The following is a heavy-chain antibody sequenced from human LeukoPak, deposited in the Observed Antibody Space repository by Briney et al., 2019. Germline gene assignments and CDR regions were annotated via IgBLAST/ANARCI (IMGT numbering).Heavy chain of an antibody. V-gene: IGHV6-1*01. Sequence: SQTLSLTCAISVHSVSINSAAWNWIRQSPSRGLEWLGRTYYRSKWYNDYAVSVKSRITINPDTSKNQFSLQLTSVTPEDTAVYYCARAGPPLYCYFALWGRGTLVTVSS. CDR2: TYYRSKWYN. J-gene: IGHJ2*01. CDR1: VHSVSINSAA. CDR3: ARAGPPLYCYFAL.